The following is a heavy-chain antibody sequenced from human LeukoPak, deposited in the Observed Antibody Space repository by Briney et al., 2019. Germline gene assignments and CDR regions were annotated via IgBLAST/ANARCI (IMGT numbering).Heavy chain of an antibody. V-gene: IGHV1-18*04. J-gene: IGHJ5*02. CDR2: ISAYNGNT. CDR1: GYTFTSYG. Sequence: ASVKVSCKASGYTFTSYGISWVRQAPGQGLEWMGWISAYNGNTNYAQKLQGRVTMTTDTSTSTAYMELRSLRSDDTVVYYCARDLAVPAAMGRAWFDPWGQGTLVTVSS. D-gene: IGHD2-2*01. CDR3: ARDLAVPAAMGRAWFDP.